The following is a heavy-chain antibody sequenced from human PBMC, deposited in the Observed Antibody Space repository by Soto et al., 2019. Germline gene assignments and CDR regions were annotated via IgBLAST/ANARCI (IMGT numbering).Heavy chain of an antibody. D-gene: IGHD6-19*01. Sequence: SETLSLTCAVSGYYISSGYYWGWIRQPPGKGLEWIGSIYHSGSAYYNPSLKSRVTVSVDTSKNQFSLKLSSVTAADTAVYYCARDRAEYSSGWRTYYYYYGMDVWGQGTTVTAS. V-gene: IGHV4-38-2*02. J-gene: IGHJ6*02. CDR2: IYHSGSA. CDR1: GYYISSGYY. CDR3: ARDRAEYSSGWRTYYYYYGMDV.